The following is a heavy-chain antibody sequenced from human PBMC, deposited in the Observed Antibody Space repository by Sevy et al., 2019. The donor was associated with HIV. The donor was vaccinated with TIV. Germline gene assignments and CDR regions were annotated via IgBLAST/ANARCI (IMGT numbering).Heavy chain of an antibody. Sequence: GGSLRLSCAASGFTFSSYSMNWVRQAPGKGLEWVSYISSSSSTIYYADSVKGRFTISRDNAKNSLYLQMNSLRAEDTAVYYCARDDIVVVPAAIALHDSHHDAFDIWGQGTMVTVSS. CDR3: ARDDIVVVPAAIALHDSHHDAFDI. D-gene: IGHD2-2*02. J-gene: IGHJ3*02. CDR1: GFTFSSYS. CDR2: ISSSSSTI. V-gene: IGHV3-48*01.